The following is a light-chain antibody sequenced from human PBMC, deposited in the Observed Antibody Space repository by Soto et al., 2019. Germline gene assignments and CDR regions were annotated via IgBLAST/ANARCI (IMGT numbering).Light chain of an antibody. CDR2: AAS. CDR3: QQSYSTPLT. CDR1: QSISSY. V-gene: IGKV1-39*01. J-gene: IGKJ4*01. Sequence: DIQMTQSPSSLSASVGDRVTITCRASQSISSYLNWYQQKPGQAPKLLIYAASRLQSGVPSRFSGSGSGTDFTLTISSLRPEDFATYYCQQSYSTPLTFGGGTKVEIK.